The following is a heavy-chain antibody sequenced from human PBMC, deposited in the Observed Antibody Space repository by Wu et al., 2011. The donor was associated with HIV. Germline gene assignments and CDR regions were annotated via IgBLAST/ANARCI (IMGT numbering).Heavy chain of an antibody. D-gene: IGHD1-7*01. J-gene: IGHJ4*02. Sequence: VQLVESGGGLVKPGGSLRLSCAASGFTFSSYSMNWVRQAPGKGLEWVSSISSSSSYIYYADSVKGRFTISRDNAKNSLYLQMNSLRAEDTAVYYCARDCPNNWNYVYYFDYWGQGTLVTVSS. V-gene: IGHV3-21*01. CDR3: ARDCPNNWNYVYYFDY. CDR2: ISSSSSYI. CDR1: GFTFSSYS.